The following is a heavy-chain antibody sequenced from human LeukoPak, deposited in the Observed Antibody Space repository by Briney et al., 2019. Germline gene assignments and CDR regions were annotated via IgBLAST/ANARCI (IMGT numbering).Heavy chain of an antibody. D-gene: IGHD3-16*01. CDR1: GFAFSSYA. J-gene: IGHJ5*02. Sequence: PGGSLRLSCAASGFAFSSYAMSWVRQAPGKGLVWVSRINSDGSSTSCADSVKGRFTISRDNAKNTLYLQMNSLRAEDTAVYYCAREVITFGGVIKWFDPWGQGTLVTVSS. CDR3: AREVITFGGVIKWFDP. V-gene: IGHV3-74*01. CDR2: INSDGSST.